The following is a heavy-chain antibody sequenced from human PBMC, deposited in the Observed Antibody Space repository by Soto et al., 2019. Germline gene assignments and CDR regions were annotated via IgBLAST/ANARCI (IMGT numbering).Heavy chain of an antibody. CDR2: IYYSGST. CDR1: GVSISSYY. Sequence: QVQLQESGPGLVKPSETLSLTCTVSGVSISSYYWSWIRQPPGKGLEWIGDIYYSGSTNYNPSLKGRVTISVDTSKNQFSLKLSSVTAADTAVYYCARGYSSSWYGINWFDPWGQGTLVTVSS. D-gene: IGHD6-13*01. J-gene: IGHJ5*02. V-gene: IGHV4-59*08. CDR3: ARGYSSSWYGINWFDP.